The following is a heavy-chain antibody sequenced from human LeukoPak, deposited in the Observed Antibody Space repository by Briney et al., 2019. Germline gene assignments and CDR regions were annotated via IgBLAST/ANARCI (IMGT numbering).Heavy chain of an antibody. CDR1: GFTYSEHS. CDR2: IKRDGSNT. J-gene: IGHJ5*02. CDR3: AKGGYASCFDP. V-gene: IGHV3-23*05. Sequence: GGSLRLSCEASGFTYSEHSMSWVRQAPGKGLEWVSTIKRDGSNTYYTDSVEGRFTISRDNSKNTLYLEMNTLRAEDTAVYYCAKGGYASCFDPWGQGTQVTVSP. D-gene: IGHD2-15*01.